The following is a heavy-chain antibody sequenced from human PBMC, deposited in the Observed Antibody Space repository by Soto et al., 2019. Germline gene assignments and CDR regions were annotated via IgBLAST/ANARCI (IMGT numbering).Heavy chain of an antibody. J-gene: IGHJ4*02. CDR2: IIGVDGST. CDR1: GFTFSNYA. D-gene: IGHD2-15*01. V-gene: IGHV3-23*01. Sequence: PGGSLSLSCAASGFTFSNYAMNWVRQAPEKGLEWVSAIIGVDGSTYYADSVKGRFTISRDNSKNTLYLLLNSLRAEDTAVFYCAKDDGSCSDDSCSQWAPYYFDYWGQGTLVTVSS. CDR3: AKDDGSCSDDSCSQWAPYYFDY.